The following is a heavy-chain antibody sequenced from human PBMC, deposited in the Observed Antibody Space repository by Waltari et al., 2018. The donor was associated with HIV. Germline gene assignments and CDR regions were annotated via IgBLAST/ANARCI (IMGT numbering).Heavy chain of an antibody. CDR2: IKGKTAAVTS. Sequence: EVQLVESGGGLVEPGGSLRLSCAASGFTFADAWLNCARQAPGKGLDWVARIKGKTAAVTSDFPAPVKGRFSISRNYLKNTVDLQMNNLKTEDTALYYCAAGTGRSDFDYWGQGTLVTVSS. D-gene: IGHD7-27*01. CDR3: AAGTGRSDFDY. CDR1: GFTFADAW. V-gene: IGHV3-15*01. J-gene: IGHJ4*02.